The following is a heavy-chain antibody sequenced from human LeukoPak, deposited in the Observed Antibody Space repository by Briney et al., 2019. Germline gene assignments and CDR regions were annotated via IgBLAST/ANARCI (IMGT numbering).Heavy chain of an antibody. Sequence: SETLSLTCTVSGGSISSSSYYWGWIRQPPGKGLEWIGSIYFGGSTYYNPSLKSRVTISVDTSKNQVSLKLSSVTAADTAVYYCARPVYSGSGNYYSFPYWGQGTLVTVSS. V-gene: IGHV4-39*01. D-gene: IGHD1-26*01. CDR2: IYFGGST. J-gene: IGHJ4*02. CDR3: ARPVYSGSGNYYSFPY. CDR1: GGSISSSSYY.